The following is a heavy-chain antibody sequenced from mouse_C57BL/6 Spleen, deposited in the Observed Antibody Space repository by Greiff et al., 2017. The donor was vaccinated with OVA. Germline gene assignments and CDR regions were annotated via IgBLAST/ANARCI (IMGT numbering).Heavy chain of an antibody. D-gene: IGHD2-4*01. CDR2: ISYDGSN. Sequence: EVKLVESGPGLVKPSQSLSLTCSVTGYSITSGYYWNWIRQFPGNKLEWMGYISYDGSNNYNPSLKNRISITCDTSKNKFFLKLNSVTTEDTSTYYCARGVGYDYDDGAWFAYWGQGTLVTVSA. V-gene: IGHV3-6*01. CDR1: GYSITSGYY. CDR3: ARGVGYDYDDGAWFAY. J-gene: IGHJ3*01.